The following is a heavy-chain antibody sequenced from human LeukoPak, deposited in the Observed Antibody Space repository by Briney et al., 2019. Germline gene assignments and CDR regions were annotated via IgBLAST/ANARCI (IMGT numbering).Heavy chain of an antibody. CDR1: GFTFSSYW. Sequence: GGSLKLSCAASGFTFSSYWMDWVRQVPGKGLVWVSRINSDGCDTSYAASVKGRFTISRDNAKNTLYLQMNSLRAEDTAVYYCERDKGHYDILTGAPDYGGQGSLVTVSS. V-gene: IGHV3-74*01. CDR3: ERDKGHYDILTGAPDY. J-gene: IGHJ4*02. CDR2: INSDGCDT. D-gene: IGHD3-9*01.